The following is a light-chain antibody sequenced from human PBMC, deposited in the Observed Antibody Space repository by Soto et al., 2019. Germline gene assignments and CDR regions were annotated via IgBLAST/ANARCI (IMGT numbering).Light chain of an antibody. J-gene: IGKJ5*01. Sequence: EIVLTQSPGTLSLSPGERATLSCRASQSDSSSYLAWYQQKPGQAPRLLIYGASSRATGIPDRFSGSGSGTDFTLTISRLEPEDFAVYYCQQYGSSPSITFGQGTRLEIK. V-gene: IGKV3-20*01. CDR3: QQYGSSPSIT. CDR2: GAS. CDR1: QSDSSSY.